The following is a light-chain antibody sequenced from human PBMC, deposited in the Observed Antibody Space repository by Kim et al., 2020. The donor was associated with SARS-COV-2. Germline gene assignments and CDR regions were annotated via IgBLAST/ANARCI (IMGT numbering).Light chain of an antibody. Sequence: GRGVSIACSGSSYNSGRKGVNGYQQRTGAAPKRLIYSNSQRPSGVPDRFSGARSGTSASLAISGLQSEDEADYHCAAWDNSLKGHVFGTGTKVTVL. V-gene: IGLV1-44*01. CDR2: SNS. CDR3: AAWDNSLKGHV. CDR1: SYNSGRKG. J-gene: IGLJ1*01.